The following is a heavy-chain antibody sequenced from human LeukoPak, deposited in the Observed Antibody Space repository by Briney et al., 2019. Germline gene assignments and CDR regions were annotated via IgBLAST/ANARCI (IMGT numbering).Heavy chain of an antibody. CDR3: ARAIAVAGTVPGY. CDR1: GFTFSSYS. CDR2: ISSSSSYI. Sequence: PGGSLRLSCAASGFTFSSYSMNWVRQAPGKGLEWVSSISSSSSYIYYADSVKGRFTISRDNAKNSLYLQMNSLRAEDTAAYYCARAIAVAGTVPGYWGQGTLVTVSS. J-gene: IGHJ4*02. D-gene: IGHD6-19*01. V-gene: IGHV3-21*01.